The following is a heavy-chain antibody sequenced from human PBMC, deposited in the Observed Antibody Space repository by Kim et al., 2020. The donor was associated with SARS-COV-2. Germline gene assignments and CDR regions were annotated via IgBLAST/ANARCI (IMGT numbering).Heavy chain of an antibody. CDR2: ISYDGSNK. D-gene: IGHD2-2*01. J-gene: IGHJ4*02. CDR3: ARDRLRPAAMPYYFDY. Sequence: GGSLRLSCAASGFTFSSYAMHWVRQAPGKGLEWVAVISYDGSNKYYADSVKGRFTISRDNSKNTLYLQMNSLRAEDTAVYYCARDRLRPAAMPYYFDYWGQRTLGTVSS. CDR1: GFTFSSYA. V-gene: IGHV3-30*04.